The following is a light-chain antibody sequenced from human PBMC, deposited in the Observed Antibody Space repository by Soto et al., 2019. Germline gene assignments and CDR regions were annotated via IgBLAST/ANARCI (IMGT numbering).Light chain of an antibody. V-gene: IGKV3-20*01. J-gene: IGKJ1*01. CDR2: GAF. CDR1: PSVTNF. CDR3: QQYDSSPPT. Sequence: PGERATLSCMASPSVTNFLAWYQQKPGQAPRLLIYGAFNRATGIPARFSGSGSGTDFTLTISRLEPEDFAVYYCQQYDSSPPTFGQGTKVDIK.